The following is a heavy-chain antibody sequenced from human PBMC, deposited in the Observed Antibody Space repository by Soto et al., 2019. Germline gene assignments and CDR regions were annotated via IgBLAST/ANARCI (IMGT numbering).Heavy chain of an antibody. CDR2: INPDGSVK. D-gene: IGHD2-21*01. CDR1: GLTFNTYW. Sequence: EVQLVESGGGLVQPGESLRLSCAASGLTFNTYWMTWVRQPPGKGLEWVANINPDGSVKYSVDSLKGRFTISRDNAKNSLYLQRNSLRAEDTAVYYCASARDYFFDYWGQGTLVTVSS. CDR3: ASARDYFFDY. J-gene: IGHJ4*02. V-gene: IGHV3-7*01.